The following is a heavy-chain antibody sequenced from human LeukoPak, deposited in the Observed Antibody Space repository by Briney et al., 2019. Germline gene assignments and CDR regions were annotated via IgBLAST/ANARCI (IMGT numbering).Heavy chain of an antibody. Sequence: ASVKVSCKASGDSFSSYALSWVRQAPGQGLEWMGRIIPILDIKTYAERFQDRVTITADEDTSTVYMELSSLRSEDTALYYCARDSRPYYTGSGSYYKIGRFDYWGQGTGVTVSS. CDR2: IIPILDIK. CDR1: GDSFSSYA. V-gene: IGHV1-69*04. J-gene: IGHJ4*02. D-gene: IGHD3-10*01. CDR3: ARDSRPYYTGSGSYYKIGRFDY.